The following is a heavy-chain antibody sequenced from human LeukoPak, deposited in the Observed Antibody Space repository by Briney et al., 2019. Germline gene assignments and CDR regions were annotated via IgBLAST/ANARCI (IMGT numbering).Heavy chain of an antibody. CDR1: GYSISSGNY. V-gene: IGHV4-38-2*02. CDR2: RYHSGST. Sequence: PSETLFLTCIGSGYSISSGNYWGWVRRPPGKGLEWIASRYHSGSTYYNPSLKSRVTLSVDTSKNQFSLKLSSVAAADTAVYYCVREGGYELDYWGQGTLVTVSS. D-gene: IGHD5-12*01. CDR3: VREGGYELDY. J-gene: IGHJ4*02.